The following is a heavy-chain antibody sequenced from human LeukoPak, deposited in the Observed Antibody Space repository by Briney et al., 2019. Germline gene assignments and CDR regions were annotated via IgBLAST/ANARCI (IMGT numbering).Heavy chain of an antibody. CDR1: GFTFINYA. D-gene: IGHD6-19*01. J-gene: IGHJ6*02. CDR2: ISGPGGST. CDR3: AKGMGLAHYYFYGMDV. V-gene: IGHV3-23*01. Sequence: GGSLRLSCAASGFTFINYAMSWVRQAPGKGLEWVSGISGPGGSTYYADSVRGRFTISRDNSKNTLYLQMTSLRAEDAAIYYCAKGMGLAHYYFYGMDVWGQGTTVTVSS.